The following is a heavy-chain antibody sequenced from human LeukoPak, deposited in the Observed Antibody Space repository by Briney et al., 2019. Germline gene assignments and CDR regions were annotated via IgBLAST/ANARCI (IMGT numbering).Heavy chain of an antibody. CDR1: GGSISSHY. V-gene: IGHV4-59*11. Sequence: SETLSLTCTVSGGSISSHYWSWIRQPPGKGLEWIGYIYYSGSTNYNPSLKSRVTISVDTSKNQFSLNLTSVTAADTAVYYCARRGYDSSGYYQDYWGQGTLVTVSA. CDR2: IYYSGST. J-gene: IGHJ4*02. CDR3: ARRGYDSSGYYQDY. D-gene: IGHD3-22*01.